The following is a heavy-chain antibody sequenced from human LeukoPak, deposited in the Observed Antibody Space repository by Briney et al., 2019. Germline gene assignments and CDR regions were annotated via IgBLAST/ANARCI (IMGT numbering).Heavy chain of an antibody. D-gene: IGHD1-26*01. CDR1: GYTFNRYG. J-gene: IGHJ4*02. Sequence: GASVKVSCKASGYTFNRYGISWVRQAPGQGLEWMGWISAYNGHTNYAQKLQGRVTMTTDTSTSTAYMELRSLRADDTAVYYCAKDLTSAFSGCSLHDYWGQGTLVTVSS. CDR2: ISAYNGHT. CDR3: AKDLTSAFSGCSLHDY. V-gene: IGHV1-18*01.